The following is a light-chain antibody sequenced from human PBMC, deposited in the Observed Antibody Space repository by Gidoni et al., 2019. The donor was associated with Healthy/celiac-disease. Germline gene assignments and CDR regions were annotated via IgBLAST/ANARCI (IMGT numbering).Light chain of an antibody. V-gene: IGKV3-15*01. CDR2: GAS. CDR3: QQYKNWLWT. J-gene: IGKJ1*01. Sequence: ELVLTHSPATLSVSPGERATLSCRASQSVSSNLAWYQQKPGQAPRLLIYGASTRATGIPARFSGSGSGTEFTLTISSLQSEDLAVYYCQQYKNWLWTFGQGTKVEIK. CDR1: QSVSSN.